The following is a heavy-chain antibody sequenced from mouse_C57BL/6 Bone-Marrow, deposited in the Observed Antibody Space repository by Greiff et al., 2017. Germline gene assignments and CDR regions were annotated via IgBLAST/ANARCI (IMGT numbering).Heavy chain of an antibody. Sequence: EVQLQQSGPELVKPGASVKISCKVSGYTFTDYYMNWVKQSHGKSLEWIGDINPNNGGTSYNQKLKGKATLTVDKSSSTAYMELRSLTSEDSAVYYCARNYYGSSWYFDYWGQGTILTVSS. CDR3: ARNYYGSSWYFDY. D-gene: IGHD1-1*01. J-gene: IGHJ2*01. CDR2: INPNNGGT. CDR1: GYTFTDYY. V-gene: IGHV1-26*01.